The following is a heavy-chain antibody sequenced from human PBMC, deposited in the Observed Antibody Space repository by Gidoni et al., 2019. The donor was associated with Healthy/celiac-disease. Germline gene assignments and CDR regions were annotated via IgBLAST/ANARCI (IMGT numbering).Heavy chain of an antibody. CDR1: GGSISSYY. D-gene: IGHD1-26*01. Sequence: QVQLQESGPGLVKPSETLSLPCTVSGGSISSYYWSWIRQPAGKGLEWIGRIYTSGSTNYNPSLKSRVTMSVDTSKNQFSLKLSSVTAADTAVYYCARDLWGGSYPLYSYYYGMDVWGQGTTVTVSS. J-gene: IGHJ6*02. CDR2: IYTSGST. CDR3: ARDLWGGSYPLYSYYYGMDV. V-gene: IGHV4-4*07.